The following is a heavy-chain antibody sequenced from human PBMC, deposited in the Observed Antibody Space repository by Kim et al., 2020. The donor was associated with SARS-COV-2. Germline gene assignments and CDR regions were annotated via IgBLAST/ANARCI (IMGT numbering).Heavy chain of an antibody. CDR1: GFTFSSYW. Sequence: GGSLRLSCAASGFTFSSYWMTWVRPAPGKGLEWVANIKQDGNQKYYVDSVKGRFTISRDNAKNSLYLQMNSLRAEDTAVYYCARDGDLYSSGKDAFDIWGQGKMGTVSS. V-gene: IGHV3-7*01. J-gene: IGHJ3*02. CDR3: ARDGDLYSSGKDAFDI. CDR2: IKQDGNQK. D-gene: IGHD6-19*01.